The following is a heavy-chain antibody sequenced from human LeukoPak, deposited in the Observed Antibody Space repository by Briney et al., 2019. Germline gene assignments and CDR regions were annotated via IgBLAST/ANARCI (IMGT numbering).Heavy chain of an antibody. CDR2: IYPGDSDT. V-gene: IGHV5-51*01. D-gene: IGHD1-26*01. Sequence: GASLKISCKGSGYSFATYWIGWVRQTPGKGLEWMGIIYPGDSDTRYSPSFQGQVTISADKSINTAYLQWSSLKASDTAMYYCARHQIVGATRSPFDYWGQGTLVTVSS. CDR1: GYSFATYW. CDR3: ARHQIVGATRSPFDY. J-gene: IGHJ4*02.